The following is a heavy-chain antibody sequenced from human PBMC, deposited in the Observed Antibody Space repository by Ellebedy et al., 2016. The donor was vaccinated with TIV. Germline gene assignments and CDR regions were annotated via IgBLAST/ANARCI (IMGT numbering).Heavy chain of an antibody. Sequence: PGGSLRLSCAASGFTFNSYGMHWVRQAPGKGLEWVTVIWYDGSNKHYADSVKGRFTISRDNSKNTLYLQMTSLRAEDTAVYYCARDRGTDYYYYGMDVWGQGTTVTVSS. CDR2: IWYDGSNK. D-gene: IGHD3-10*01. J-gene: IGHJ6*02. CDR1: GFTFNSYG. CDR3: ARDRGTDYYYYGMDV. V-gene: IGHV3-33*01.